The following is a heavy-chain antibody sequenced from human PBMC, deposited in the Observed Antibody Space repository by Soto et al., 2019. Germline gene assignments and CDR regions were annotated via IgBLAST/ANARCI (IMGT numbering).Heavy chain of an antibody. J-gene: IGHJ3*02. D-gene: IGHD2-15*01. CDR3: VRETQIVMVVVPTPGSPGAFDM. V-gene: IGHV3-30-3*01. CDR1: GFSFRNYN. CDR2: VSHDGVNK. Sequence: QMQLVESGGGVVQPGRSLRLCCAASGFSFRNYNLHWVRQAPGKGLEWVAVVSHDGVNKHYAESVKGRLSISRDSSRDTLYLQMNSLRPEDTAVYYCVRETQIVMVVVPTPGSPGAFDMWGQGTMVTVSS.